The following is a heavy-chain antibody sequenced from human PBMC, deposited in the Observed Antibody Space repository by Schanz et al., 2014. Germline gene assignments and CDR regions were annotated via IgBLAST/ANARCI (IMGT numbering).Heavy chain of an antibody. CDR3: AKELNRRGGQTNFYYYYGMDV. CDR1: GFNFSNYD. Sequence: QVQLVESGGGVVQPGRSLRLSCAASGFNFSNYDIHWVRQAPGKGLEWVALIYYNGTNKYYADSVKGRFTISRDNSQNTLYQQMNPLRTEDTAVYYCAKELNRRGGQTNFYYYYGMDVWGQGTTVTVSS. D-gene: IGHD5-12*01. CDR2: IYYNGTNK. V-gene: IGHV3-30*18. J-gene: IGHJ6*02.